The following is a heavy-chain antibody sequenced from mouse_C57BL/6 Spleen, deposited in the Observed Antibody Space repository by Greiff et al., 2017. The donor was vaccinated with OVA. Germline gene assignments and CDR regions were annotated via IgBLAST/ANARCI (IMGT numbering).Heavy chain of an antibody. V-gene: IGHV7-3*01. CDR2: IRNKANGYTT. CDR1: GFTFTDYY. Sequence: EVQRVESGGGLVQPGGSLRLSCAASGFTFTDYYMSWVRQPPGKALEWLGFIRNKANGYTTEYSASVKGRFTISRDNSQSILYLPMNALRAEDSATYYCARYGTGVDYWGQGTTLTVSS. J-gene: IGHJ2*01. CDR3: ARYGTGVDY. D-gene: IGHD3-3*01.